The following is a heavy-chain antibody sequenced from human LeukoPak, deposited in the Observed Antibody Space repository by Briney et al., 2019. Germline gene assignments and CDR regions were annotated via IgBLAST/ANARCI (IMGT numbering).Heavy chain of an antibody. D-gene: IGHD6-13*01. CDR2: IYYSGST. V-gene: IGHV4-39*07. CDR3: ARSYSSPDGMDV. J-gene: IGHJ6*02. Sequence: PSETLSLTCTVSGGSISSSSYYWGWIRQPPGKGLEWIGSIYYSGSTYYNPSLKSRVTISVDTSKNQFSLKLSSVTAADTAVYYCARSYSSPDGMDVWGQGTTVTVSS. CDR1: GGSISSSSYY.